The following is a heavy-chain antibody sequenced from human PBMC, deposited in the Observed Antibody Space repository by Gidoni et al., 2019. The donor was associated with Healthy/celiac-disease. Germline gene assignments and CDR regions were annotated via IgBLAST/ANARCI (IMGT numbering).Heavy chain of an antibody. V-gene: IGHV4-34*01. CDR1: GWSFSGYY. CDR2: INHSGST. Sequence: QVQLQQWGAGLLKPSETLSLTCAVYGWSFSGYYWSWIRQPPGKGLEWIGEINHSGSTNYNPSLKRRVTISVDTSKNQFSLKLSSVTAADTAVYYCARGLGYYDILTGYSYYFDYWGQGTLVTVSS. J-gene: IGHJ4*02. D-gene: IGHD3-9*01. CDR3: ARGLGYYDILTGYSYYFDY.